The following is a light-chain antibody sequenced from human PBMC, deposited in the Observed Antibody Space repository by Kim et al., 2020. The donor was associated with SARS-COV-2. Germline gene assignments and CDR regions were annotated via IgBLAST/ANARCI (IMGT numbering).Light chain of an antibody. CDR1: SGHSKYA. Sequence: QPVLTQSPSASASLGASVTLTCTLSSGHSKYAIAWHQQQPEKGPRFLMKLDSDGSYTKGDGIPDRFSGSSSGAARSLTIPSLQSEEEADYYCPPSDTLACDLSTGRSKYAFG. CDR2: LDSDGSY. V-gene: IGLV4-69*01. J-gene: IGLJ1*01. CDR3: PPSDTLACDLSTGRSKYA.